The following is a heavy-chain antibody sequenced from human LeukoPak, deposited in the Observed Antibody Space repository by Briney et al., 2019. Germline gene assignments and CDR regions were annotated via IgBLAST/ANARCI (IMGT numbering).Heavy chain of an antibody. CDR1: GFTFSSYG. D-gene: IGHD1-7*01. J-gene: IGHJ4*02. Sequence: GGTLRLSCAASGFTFSSYGMSWVRQAPGKGLEWVSAISGSGGSTYYADSVKGRFTISRDNAKNSLYLQMNSLRAEDTAVYYCARAHNWKYGSFDFWGQGTLVTVSS. V-gene: IGHV3-23*01. CDR2: ISGSGGST. CDR3: ARAHNWKYGSFDF.